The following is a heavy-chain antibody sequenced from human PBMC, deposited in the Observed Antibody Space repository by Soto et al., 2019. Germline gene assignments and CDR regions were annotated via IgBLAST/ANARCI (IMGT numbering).Heavy chain of an antibody. CDR1: GFSFSSYG. Sequence: PGGSLRLSCAASGFSFSSYGMHWVRQAPGKGLEWVAVIWYDGSNKYYADSVKGRFTISRDNSKNTLYLQMNSLRAEDTAVYYCARDLAPSGGMDVWGQGTTVTVSS. CDR3: ARDLAPSGGMDV. V-gene: IGHV3-33*01. J-gene: IGHJ6*02. CDR2: IWYDGSNK.